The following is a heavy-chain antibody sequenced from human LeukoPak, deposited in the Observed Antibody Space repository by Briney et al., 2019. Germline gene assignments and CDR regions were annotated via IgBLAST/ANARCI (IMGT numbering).Heavy chain of an antibody. CDR2: ISYDGINK. CDR1: RFTFSTYG. V-gene: IGHV3-30*03. Sequence: TGGSLRLSCAASRFTFSTYGMHWVRQAPGKGLEWVALISYDGINKYYADSVKGRCTVSRDNSKSTLYLQVNSRRAEDTAVYYCARDSDGMSVWGLGTTVTVSS. CDR3: ARDSDGMSV. J-gene: IGHJ6*02.